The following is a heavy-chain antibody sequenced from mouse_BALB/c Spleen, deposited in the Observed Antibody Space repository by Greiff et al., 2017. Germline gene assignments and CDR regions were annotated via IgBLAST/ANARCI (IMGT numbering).Heavy chain of an antibody. CDR1: GYSITSGYY. CDR2: ISYDGSN. Sequence: EVKLQESGPGLVKPSQSLSLTCSVTGYSITSGYYWNWIRQFPGNKLEWMGYISYDGSNNYNPSLKNRISITRDTSKNQFFLKLNSVTTEDTATYYCARAGLRLYFDYWGQGTTLTVSS. D-gene: IGHD2-4*01. CDR3: ARAGLRLYFDY. V-gene: IGHV3-6*02. J-gene: IGHJ2*01.